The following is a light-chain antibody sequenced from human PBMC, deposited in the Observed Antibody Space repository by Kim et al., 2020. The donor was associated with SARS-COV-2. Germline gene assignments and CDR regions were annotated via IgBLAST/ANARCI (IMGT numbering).Light chain of an antibody. Sequence: VSPGERATPSCGASQSVYSNLAWYQQKPGQAPRLLIYDASTRATGIPARFSGSGSGTEFTLTISSLQSEDFAVYYCQQYINWPRTFGQGTKVDIK. CDR3: QQYINWPRT. V-gene: IGKV3-15*01. CDR2: DAS. CDR1: QSVYSN. J-gene: IGKJ1*01.